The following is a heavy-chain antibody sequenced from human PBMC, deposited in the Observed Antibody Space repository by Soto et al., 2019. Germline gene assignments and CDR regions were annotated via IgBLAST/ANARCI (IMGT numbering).Heavy chain of an antibody. CDR3: ASRRLYSSSWYNYYYGMDV. CDR1: GFTFSSYA. CDR2: ISGSGGST. Sequence: EVQLLEPGGGLVQPGGSLRLSCAASGFTFSSYAMSWVRQAPGKGLEWVSAISGSGGSTYYADSVKGRFTISRDNSKNTLYLQMNSLRAEDTAVYYCASRRLYSSSWYNYYYGMDVWGQGTTVTVSS. J-gene: IGHJ6*02. V-gene: IGHV3-23*01. D-gene: IGHD6-13*01.